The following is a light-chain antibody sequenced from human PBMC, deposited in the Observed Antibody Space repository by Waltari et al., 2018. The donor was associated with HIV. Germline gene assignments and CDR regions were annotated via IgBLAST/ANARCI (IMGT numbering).Light chain of an antibody. CDR2: GSS. V-gene: IGKV3-20*01. J-gene: IGKJ4*01. CDR1: QSVSRNF. CDR3: QQYGSSPLT. Sequence: EIVLTQSPVTLSLSPGGRVALSCRASQSVSRNFLAWYQQRLGQSPRLLIYGSSSRATGVPDRFSGSGSGTDFPLTITRLEPEDFAVYYCQQYGSSPLTFGGGTKVEI.